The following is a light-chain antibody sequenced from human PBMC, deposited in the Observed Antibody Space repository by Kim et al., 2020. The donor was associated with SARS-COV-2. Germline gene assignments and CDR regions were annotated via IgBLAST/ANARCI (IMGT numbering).Light chain of an antibody. CDR1: SGLNVDTYR. V-gene: IGLV5-45*03. CDR2: YKSYSDK. CDR3: MIWHSSAWV. Sequence: QPVLTPPSSLSASPGASVSLTCTLRSGLNVDTYRLYWYQQKPGSPPQYLLRYKSYSDKQQGSGVPSRFSGSKDASANAGILLISGLQSEDEADYYCMIWHSSAWVFGGGTQLTVL. J-gene: IGLJ3*02.